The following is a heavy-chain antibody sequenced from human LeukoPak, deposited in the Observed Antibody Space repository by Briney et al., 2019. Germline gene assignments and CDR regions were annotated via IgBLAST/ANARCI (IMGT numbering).Heavy chain of an antibody. V-gene: IGHV4-34*01. CDR3: ARVITIFGGEASDY. D-gene: IGHD3-3*01. Sequence: SETLSPTCAVYGRSFSGYYWSWIRQPPGKGLEWIGEINHSGSTNYNPSLKSRVTISVDTSKNQFSLKLSSVTAADTAVYYCARVITIFGGEASDYWGQGTLVTVSS. CDR2: INHSGST. CDR1: GRSFSGYY. J-gene: IGHJ4*02.